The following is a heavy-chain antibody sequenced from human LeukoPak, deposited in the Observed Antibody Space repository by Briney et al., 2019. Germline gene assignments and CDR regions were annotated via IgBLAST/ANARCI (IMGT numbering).Heavy chain of an antibody. V-gene: IGHV3-53*01. CDR1: GFTVSSNY. Sequence: QPGGSLRLSCAASGFTVSSNYMSWVRRAPGKGLEWVSVIYSGGSTYYADSVKGRFTISRDNSKNSLYLQMNSLRAEDTAVYYCARDRDTGDQSFDYWGQGTLVTVSS. CDR2: IYSGGST. D-gene: IGHD2-21*02. CDR3: ARDRDTGDQSFDY. J-gene: IGHJ4*02.